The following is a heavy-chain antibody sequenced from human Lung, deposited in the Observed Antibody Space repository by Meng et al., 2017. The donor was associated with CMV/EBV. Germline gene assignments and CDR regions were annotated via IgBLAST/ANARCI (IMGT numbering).Heavy chain of an antibody. CDR1: GYTFTSYG. Sequence: ASVKVSCKASGYTFTSYGINWVRQAPGQGLEWMGWIRVYNGDTKYAQKFQGRVTMTTDTSTSTAYMELRSLRSDDTAVYYCARRGPSYCGVDCLAGLDPSGQRXLVTVSS. J-gene: IGHJ5*02. D-gene: IGHD2-21*01. CDR3: ARRGPSYCGVDCLAGLDP. V-gene: IGHV1-18*01. CDR2: IRVYNGDT.